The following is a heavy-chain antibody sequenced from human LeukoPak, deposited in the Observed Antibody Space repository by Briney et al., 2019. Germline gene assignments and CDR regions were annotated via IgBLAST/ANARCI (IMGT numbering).Heavy chain of an antibody. J-gene: IGHJ3*02. CDR3: ARDRSSSGYCSSTSCYDDAFDI. CDR2: IYYSGST. D-gene: IGHD2-2*03. Sequence: PSETLSLTCTVSGGSVSSGSYYWSWIRQPPGKGLEWIGYIYYSGSTNYNPSLKSRVTISVDTSTNQFSLKLSSVTAADTAVYYCARDRSSSGYCSSTSCYDDAFDIWGQGTMVTVSS. V-gene: IGHV4-61*01. CDR1: GGSVSSGSYY.